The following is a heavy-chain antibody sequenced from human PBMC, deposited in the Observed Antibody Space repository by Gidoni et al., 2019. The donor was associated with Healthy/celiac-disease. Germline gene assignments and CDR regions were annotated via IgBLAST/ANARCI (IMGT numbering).Heavy chain of an antibody. J-gene: IGHJ6*02. Sequence: QVQLQESGPGLVKPSEPLSLTCTVHGGSIRSYYWSWIRQPPGKGLEWIGYIYYSGSTNYNPSLKSRVTISVDTSKNQFSLKLSSVTAADTAVYYCARASDYSNYYYYYGMDVWGQGTTVTVSS. CDR3: ARASDYSNYYYYYGMDV. CDR1: GGSIRSYY. V-gene: IGHV4-59*01. D-gene: IGHD4-4*01. CDR2: IYYSGST.